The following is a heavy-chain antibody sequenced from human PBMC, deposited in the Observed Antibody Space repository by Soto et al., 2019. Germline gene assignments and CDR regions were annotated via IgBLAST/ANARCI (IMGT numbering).Heavy chain of an antibody. V-gene: IGHV3-15*07. CDR1: GFIFSNAW. Sequence: PGGSLRLSCAASGFIFSNAWINWVRQAPGKGLEWVGRVKSKTDGGTTDFAAPVKGRFAISRDDSKNMVYLEMNSLKTEDTAIYYCTTDSYMTKIIVIFAYCGHGTLVTVYS. CDR3: TTDSYMTKIIVIFAY. D-gene: IGHD4-17*01. CDR2: VKSKTDGGTT. J-gene: IGHJ4*01.